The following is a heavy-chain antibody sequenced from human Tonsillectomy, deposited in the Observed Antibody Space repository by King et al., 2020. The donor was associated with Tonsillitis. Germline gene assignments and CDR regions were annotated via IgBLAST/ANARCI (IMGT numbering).Heavy chain of an antibody. Sequence: QLVQSGTEVKMPGASVTVSCKASGYTFTDYHIHWIRPAPGQGLEWMGWINCNSGSTNYAQNLQGRGTFTRDTSTNTAYMDLRSLTSDDTAIYYCSRETWVYGSWGQGTLVTVSS. CDR3: SRETWVYGS. CDR1: GYTFTDYH. J-gene: IGHJ5*02. V-gene: IGHV1-2*02. CDR2: INCNSGST. D-gene: IGHD5-24*01.